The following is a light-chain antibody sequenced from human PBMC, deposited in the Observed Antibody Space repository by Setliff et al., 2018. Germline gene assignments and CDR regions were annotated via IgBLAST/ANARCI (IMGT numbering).Light chain of an antibody. CDR3: CSYAGIYTYV. J-gene: IGLJ1*01. CDR2: DVS. Sequence: ALTQPRSVSGSPGQSVTISCTGTNSDVGGYKYVSWYQQHPGKAPRFMIYDVSKRPSGVPDRFSGSKSGNTASLTISGLQAEDEADYYCCSYAGIYTYVFGSGAKVTVL. CDR1: NSDVGGYKY. V-gene: IGLV2-11*01.